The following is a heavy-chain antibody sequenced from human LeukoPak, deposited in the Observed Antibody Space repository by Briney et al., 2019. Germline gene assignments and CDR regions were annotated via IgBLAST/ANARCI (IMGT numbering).Heavy chain of an antibody. CDR2: INHSGST. CDR3: ARGATRLEWLSLGFDP. J-gene: IGHJ5*02. Sequence: SETLSLTCAAYGGSFSGYYWSWIRQPPGNGLEWIGEINHSGSTNYNPSLKSRVTISVDTSKNQFSLKLSSVTAADTAVYYCARGATRLEWLSLGFDPWGQGTLVTVSS. D-gene: IGHD3-3*01. CDR1: GGSFSGYY. V-gene: IGHV4-34*01.